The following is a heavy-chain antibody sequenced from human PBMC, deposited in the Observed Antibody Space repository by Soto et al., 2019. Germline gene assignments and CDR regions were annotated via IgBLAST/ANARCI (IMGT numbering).Heavy chain of an antibody. Sequence: GSLRLSCEASGXTFSDYCIYWVRQAAGKGMEWVAVILFDGNNKYYRDSVKGRFTISRYNSKRKVYLQVNGTRAEDTAVYYCAKGAVRGYGEYYSDYWGRGTLGTVS. V-gene: IGHV3-30*18. CDR3: AKGAVRGYGEYYSDY. J-gene: IGHJ4*01. CDR2: ILFDGNNK. D-gene: IGHD5-12*01. CDR1: GXTFSDYC.